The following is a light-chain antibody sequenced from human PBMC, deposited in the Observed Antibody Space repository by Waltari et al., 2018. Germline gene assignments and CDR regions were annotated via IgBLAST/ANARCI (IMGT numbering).Light chain of an antibody. CDR3: QQYDGIVVT. J-gene: IGKJ4*01. CDR2: VTS. CDR1: QTVSSIY. V-gene: IGKV3-20*01. Sequence: EIVLTQSPGTLSLSQGERATLSCRASQTVSSIYFTWYQQKPVQAPRLLIYVTSNRAIGIPDSFIGIGSWTYFSLTISRLEPEDFAVYYCQQYDGIVVTFGGGTKVEI.